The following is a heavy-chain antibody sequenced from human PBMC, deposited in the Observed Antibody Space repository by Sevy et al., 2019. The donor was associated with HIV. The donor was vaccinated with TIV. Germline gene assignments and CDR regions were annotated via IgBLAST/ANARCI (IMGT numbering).Heavy chain of an antibody. Sequence: SETLSLTCAVSGYSISSGYYWGWIRQPPGKGLEWIGSIYHSGSTYYNPSPKSRVTISVDTSKNQFSLKLSSVTAADTAVYYCARSYSGSYRGDDAFDIWGQGTMVTVSS. CDR2: IYHSGST. CDR1: GYSISSGYY. CDR3: ARSYSGSYRGDDAFDI. J-gene: IGHJ3*02. V-gene: IGHV4-38-2*01. D-gene: IGHD1-26*01.